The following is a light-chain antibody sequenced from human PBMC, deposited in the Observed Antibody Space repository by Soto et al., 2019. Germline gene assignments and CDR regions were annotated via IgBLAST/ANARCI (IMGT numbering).Light chain of an antibody. Sequence: HSALTQPAAVSGSPGQSIAISRTGTSSDVGTYNSVSWYQQYPGKAPKLMIHDVSNRPSGVSDRFSGSKSGNTASLTISGLQSEDKADYYCSSYTSSSSYVFGSGTKVTVL. CDR3: SSYTSSSSYV. J-gene: IGLJ1*01. V-gene: IGLV2-14*01. CDR1: SSDVGTYNS. CDR2: DVS.